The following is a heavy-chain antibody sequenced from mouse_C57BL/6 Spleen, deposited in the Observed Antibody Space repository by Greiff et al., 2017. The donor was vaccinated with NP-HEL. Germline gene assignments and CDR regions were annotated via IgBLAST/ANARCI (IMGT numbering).Heavy chain of an antibody. D-gene: IGHD1-1*01. Sequence: VQLQQPGAELVKPGASVKMSCKASGYTFTSYWITWVKQRPGQGLEWIGDIYPGSGSTNYNEKFKSKATLTVDPSSSTAYMQLSSLTSEDSAVYYCARETPYYCGSRGWFAYWGQGTLVTVSA. CDR1: GYTFTSYW. V-gene: IGHV1-55*01. CDR2: IYPGSGST. J-gene: IGHJ3*01. CDR3: ARETPYYCGSRGWFAY.